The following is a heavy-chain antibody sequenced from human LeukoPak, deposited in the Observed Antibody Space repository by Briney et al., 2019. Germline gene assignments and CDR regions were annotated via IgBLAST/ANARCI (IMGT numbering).Heavy chain of an antibody. V-gene: IGHV4-34*01. CDR2: INLGGGT. D-gene: IGHD2-8*02. CDR3: AREDYTGGGCTNFDY. Sequence: SETLSLTCAVYGGSFSGFYWSWIRQSPSRGLEWIAEINLGGGTNYNPSLESRVTISVDRSMNQFSLRVASVTAADTAVYYCAREDYTGGGCTNFDYWGQGTLVTVSS. J-gene: IGHJ4*02. CDR1: GGSFSGFY.